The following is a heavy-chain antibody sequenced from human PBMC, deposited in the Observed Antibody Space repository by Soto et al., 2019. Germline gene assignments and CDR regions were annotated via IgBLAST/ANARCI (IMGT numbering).Heavy chain of an antibody. CDR1: GYTFTGYY. J-gene: IGHJ6*02. V-gene: IGHV1-2*04. Sequence: ASVKVSCKASGYTFTGYYMHWVRQAPGQGLEWMGWINPNSGGTNYAQKFQGWVTMTRDTSISTAYMELSRLRSDDTAVYYCAREGVVVVAADNYYYYGVDVWGQGTTVTVSS. CDR2: INPNSGGT. D-gene: IGHD2-15*01. CDR3: AREGVVVVAADNYYYYGVDV.